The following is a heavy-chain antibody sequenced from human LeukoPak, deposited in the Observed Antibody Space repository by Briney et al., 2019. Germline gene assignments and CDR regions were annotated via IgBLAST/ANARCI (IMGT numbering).Heavy chain of an antibody. Sequence: GGSLRVSCAASGLTFISYWMYWVRPAPGKRLEWVANIKQDGIEKDYVDSVKGRFTISRDNAKNSLYLQRNSLRAEDTAVYYCARVSSLAVAGFFDHWGQGILVTVSS. V-gene: IGHV3-7*02. CDR2: IKQDGIEK. CDR1: GLTFISYW. CDR3: ARVSSLAVAGFFDH. D-gene: IGHD6-19*01. J-gene: IGHJ4*02.